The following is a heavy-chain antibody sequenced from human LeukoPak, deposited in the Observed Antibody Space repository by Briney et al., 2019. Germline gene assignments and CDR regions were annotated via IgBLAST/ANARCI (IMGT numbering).Heavy chain of an antibody. CDR2: IIPIFGTA. Sequence: ASVKVSCKASGGTFSSYAISWVQQAPGQGLEWMGGIIPIFGTANYAQKFQGRVTITADESTSTAYMELSSLRSEDTAVYYCHYYDSSGYYVADAFDIWGQGTMVTVSS. CDR3: HYYDSSGYYVADAFDI. D-gene: IGHD3-22*01. V-gene: IGHV1-69*13. CDR1: GGTFSSYA. J-gene: IGHJ3*02.